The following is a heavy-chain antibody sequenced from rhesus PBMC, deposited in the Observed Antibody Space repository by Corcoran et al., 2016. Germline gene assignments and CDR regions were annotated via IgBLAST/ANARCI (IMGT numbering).Heavy chain of an antibody. CDR2: TSSVGCT. D-gene: IGHD2-8*01. J-gene: IGHJ4*01. V-gene: IGHV4-122*01. Sequence: QVQLQESGPGLGKPSETLSLTCSVPGGSISSSHYYWRWIRQAPVQGLEWFGATSSVGCTTYTTYPNSRVTISRAKSTNQFSLTLACVTASDTAVYYCARRGGYCSGGVCPIAYWGQGVLVTVSS. CDR3: ARRGGYCSGGVCPIAY. CDR1: GGSISSSHYY.